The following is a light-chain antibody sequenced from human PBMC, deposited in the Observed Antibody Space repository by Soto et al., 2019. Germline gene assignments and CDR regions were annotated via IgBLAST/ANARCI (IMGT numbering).Light chain of an antibody. J-gene: IGKJ3*01. Sequence: EVVLTQSPGTVSLSPGERVTLSCRASQGIINTYLAWYQQKPGQPPRLLFYATSIRATGIPDRFSGSGSGTDFTLTISKLEPEDCAVYYCQQYGTSPPGFTFGPGTKVEIK. V-gene: IGKV3-20*01. CDR3: QQYGTSPPGFT. CDR2: ATS. CDR1: QGIINTY.